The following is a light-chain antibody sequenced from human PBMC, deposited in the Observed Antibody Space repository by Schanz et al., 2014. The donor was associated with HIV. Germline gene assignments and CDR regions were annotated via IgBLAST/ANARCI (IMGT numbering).Light chain of an antibody. V-gene: IGLV2-14*03. CDR2: DVS. CDR3: SSYTSSSTVL. CDR1: SSDVGGYNY. J-gene: IGLJ2*01. Sequence: SALTQPASVSGSPGQSITISCTGTSSDVGGYNYVSWYQQHPGKAPKLMIFDVSNRPSGVSNRFSGSKSGNTASLTISGLQAEDEAGYYCSSYTSSSTVLFGGGTKLTVL.